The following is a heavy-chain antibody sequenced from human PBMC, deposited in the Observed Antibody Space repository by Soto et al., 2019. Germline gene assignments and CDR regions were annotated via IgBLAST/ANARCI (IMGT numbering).Heavy chain of an antibody. D-gene: IGHD3-22*01. V-gene: IGHV3-33*01. CDR3: ARTAYYYDSSGYYFDC. CDR1: GFTFSSYG. CDR2: IWYDGRNT. Sequence: GGSLRLSCAASGFTFSSYGMHWVRRAPGKGLEWVAVIWYDGRNTYYADSVKGRFTIYRDNSKNTLYLQMNSLRAEDTAVYYCARTAYYYDSSGYYFDCWGQGTLVTVSS. J-gene: IGHJ4*02.